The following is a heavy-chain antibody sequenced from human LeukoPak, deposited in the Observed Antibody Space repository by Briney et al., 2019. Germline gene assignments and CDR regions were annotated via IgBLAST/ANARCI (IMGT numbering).Heavy chain of an antibody. D-gene: IGHD2-15*01. V-gene: IGHV3-23*01. CDR2: ISGSGGST. CDR3: AKDLCSGGSCYVADC. CDR1: GFTFSSYA. Sequence: GGSLRLSCAASGFTFSSYAMSWVRQAPGKGLEWVSAISGSGGSTYYADSVKGRFTISRDNSKNTLYLQMNSLRAEDTAVYYCAKDLCSGGSCYVADCWGQGTLVTVSS. J-gene: IGHJ4*02.